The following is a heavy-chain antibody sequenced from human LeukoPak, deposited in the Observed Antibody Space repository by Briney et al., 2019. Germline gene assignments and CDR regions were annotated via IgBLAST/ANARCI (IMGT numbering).Heavy chain of an antibody. D-gene: IGHD3-3*01. CDR2: ISGSGGST. V-gene: IGHV3-23*01. Sequence: SGGSLRLSCAASGFTLSSYAMSWVRQAPGKGLEWVSAISGSGGSTYYADSVKGRFTISRDNSKNTLYLQMNSLRAEDTAVYYCAKGFLEWSFPDAFDIWGQGTMVTVSS. CDR1: GFTLSSYA. CDR3: AKGFLEWSFPDAFDI. J-gene: IGHJ3*02.